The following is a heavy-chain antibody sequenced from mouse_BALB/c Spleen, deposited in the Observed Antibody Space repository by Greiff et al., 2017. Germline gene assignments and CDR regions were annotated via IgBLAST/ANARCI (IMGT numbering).Heavy chain of an antibody. J-gene: IGHJ2*01. CDR2: ISSGGST. Sequence: DVMLVESGGGLVKPGGSLKLSCAASGFTFSSYAMSWVRQTPEKRLEWVASISSGGSTYYPDSVKGRFTISRDNARNILYLQMSSLRSEDTAMYYCAREGYGSSYWGQGTTLTVSS. CDR3: AREGYGSSY. D-gene: IGHD1-1*01. CDR1: GFTFSSYA. V-gene: IGHV5-6-5*01.